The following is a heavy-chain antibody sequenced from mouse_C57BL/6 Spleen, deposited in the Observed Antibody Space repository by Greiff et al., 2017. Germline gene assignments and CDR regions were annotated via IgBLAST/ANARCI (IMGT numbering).Heavy chain of an antibody. CDR3: ARETLDGYDDY. Sequence: EVQLQESGPGLVKPSQSLSLTCSVTGYSITSGYYWNWIRQFPGNKLEWMGYISYDGSNNYNPSLKNRISITRDTSKNQFFLKLNSVTTEDTATYYCARETLDGYDDYWGQGTTLTVSS. CDR2: ISYDGSN. D-gene: IGHD2-2*01. J-gene: IGHJ2*01. CDR1: GYSITSGYY. V-gene: IGHV3-6*01.